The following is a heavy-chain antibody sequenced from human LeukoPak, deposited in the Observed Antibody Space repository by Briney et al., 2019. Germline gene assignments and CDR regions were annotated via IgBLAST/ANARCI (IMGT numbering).Heavy chain of an antibody. CDR2: IIPIFGTA. D-gene: IGHD3-16*01. V-gene: IGHV1-69*06. CDR3: ATTGGDIYYYYMDV. CDR1: GGTFSSYA. J-gene: IGHJ6*03. Sequence: ASVKVSCKASGGTFSSYAISWVRQAPGQGLEWMGGIIPIFGTANYAQKFQGRVTITADKSTSTAYMELSSLKSEDTAVYYCATTGGDIYYYYMDVWGKGTTVTISS.